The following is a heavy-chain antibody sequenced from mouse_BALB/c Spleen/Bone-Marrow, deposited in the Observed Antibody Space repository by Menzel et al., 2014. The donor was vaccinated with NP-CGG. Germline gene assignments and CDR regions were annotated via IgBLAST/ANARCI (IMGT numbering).Heavy chain of an antibody. CDR2: IDPANGNT. J-gene: IGHJ3*01. CDR1: GFNIKDTH. V-gene: IGHV14-3*02. Sequence: DVKLVESGAELVKPGASVKLSCTASGFNIKDTHMHWVKQGPERGLEWIGRIDPANGNTKYDPNFQGKATITANTSSNTAYLQLSSLTSEDTAVYYCSRDYGGTAWFACWGHGTLVTVSA. CDR3: SRDYGGTAWFAC. D-gene: IGHD1-1*01.